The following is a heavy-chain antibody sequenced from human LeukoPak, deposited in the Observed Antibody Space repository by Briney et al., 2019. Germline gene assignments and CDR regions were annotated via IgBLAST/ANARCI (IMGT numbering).Heavy chain of an antibody. CDR3: AREVYSSSWYREYYFDY. Sequence: SETLSLTCTVSGGSISSYYWSWIRQPPGKGPEWIGYIYYSGSTNYNPSLKSRVTISVDTSKNQFSLKLSSVTAADTAVYYCAREVYSSSWYREYYFDYWGQGTLVTVSS. D-gene: IGHD6-13*01. CDR2: IYYSGST. V-gene: IGHV4-59*01. CDR1: GGSISSYY. J-gene: IGHJ4*02.